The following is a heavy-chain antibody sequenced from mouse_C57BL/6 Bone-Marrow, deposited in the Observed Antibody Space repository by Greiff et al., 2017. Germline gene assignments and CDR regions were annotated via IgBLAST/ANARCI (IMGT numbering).Heavy chain of an antibody. CDR2: IDPEDGET. Sequence: EVKLMESGAELVKPGASVKLSCTASGFNIKDYYMHWVKQRTEQGLEWIGRIDPEDGETKYAPKFQGKATITADTSSNTAYLQLSSLTSEDTAVYYCARTREVDYDYDGFYYAMDYWGQGTSVTVSS. J-gene: IGHJ4*01. V-gene: IGHV14-2*01. CDR1: GFNIKDYY. D-gene: IGHD2-4*01. CDR3: ARTREVDYDYDGFYYAMDY.